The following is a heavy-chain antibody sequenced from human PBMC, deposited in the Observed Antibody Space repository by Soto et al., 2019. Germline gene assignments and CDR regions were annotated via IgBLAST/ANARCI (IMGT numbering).Heavy chain of an antibody. CDR1: GFTFSSYW. CDR3: ARTSMVVPAATREDW. CDR2: INSDGSST. V-gene: IGHV3-74*01. Sequence: EVQLVESGGGLVQPGGSLRLSCAASGFTFSSYWMHWVRQAPGKGLVWVSRINSDGSSTSYAASVKGRFTISRDNAKNTVYLQMNSLRAEDTAVYYCARTSMVVPAATREDWWGQGTMVTVSS. D-gene: IGHD2-15*01. J-gene: IGHJ4*02.